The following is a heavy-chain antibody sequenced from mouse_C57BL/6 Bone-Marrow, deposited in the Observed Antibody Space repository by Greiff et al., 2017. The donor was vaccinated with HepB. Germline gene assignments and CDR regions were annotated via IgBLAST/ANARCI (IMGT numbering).Heavy chain of an antibody. J-gene: IGHJ4*01. D-gene: IGHD2-4*01. V-gene: IGHV3-6*01. CDR3: AREVGGLRRGYAMDY. Sequence: ESGPGLVKPSQSLSLTCSVTGYSITSGYYWNWIRQFPGNKLEWMGYISYDGSNNYNPSLKNRISITRDTSKNQFFLKLNSVTTEDTATYYCAREVGGLRRGYAMDYWGQGTSVTVSS. CDR2: ISYDGSN. CDR1: GYSITSGYY.